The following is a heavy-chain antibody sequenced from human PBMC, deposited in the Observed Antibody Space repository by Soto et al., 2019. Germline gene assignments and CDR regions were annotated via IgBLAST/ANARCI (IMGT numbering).Heavy chain of an antibody. Sequence: PSETLSLTCTVSGGSISGYYWSWIRQPPGKGLEWIGYIHYSGSTNYNPSLKSRVTISVDTSKNQFSLKLSSVTAADTAVYYCARRGAPAGKTNFDYWGQATLVTVSS. J-gene: IGHJ4*02. V-gene: IGHV4-59*08. CDR2: IHYSGST. CDR1: GGSISGYY. CDR3: ARRGAPAGKTNFDY. D-gene: IGHD6-13*01.